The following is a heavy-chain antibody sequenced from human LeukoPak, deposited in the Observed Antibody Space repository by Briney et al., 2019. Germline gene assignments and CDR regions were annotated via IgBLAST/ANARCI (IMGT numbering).Heavy chain of an antibody. CDR2: IYYSGST. CDR1: GGSISSGDYY. Sequence: SETLSLTCTVSGGSISSGDYYWSWIRQHPGKGLEWIGYIYYSGSTYYNPSLKSRVTISVDTSKNQFSLKLSSVTAADTAVYYCASGSLFTGYSSGWYRPQPFQHWGQGTLVTVSS. CDR3: ASGSLFTGYSSGWYRPQPFQH. V-gene: IGHV4-31*03. D-gene: IGHD6-19*01. J-gene: IGHJ1*01.